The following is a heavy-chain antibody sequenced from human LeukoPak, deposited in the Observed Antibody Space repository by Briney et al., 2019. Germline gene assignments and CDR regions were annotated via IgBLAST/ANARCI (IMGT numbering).Heavy chain of an antibody. CDR3: VSTLRGYCSSTSCYTAGHLDY. Sequence: SETLSLTCTVSGGSISSSSYYWVWIRQPPGKGLEWIGRIYCSGSTYYNPSIKSRVTISVDTSKNQFSLKLSSVTAADTAVYYCVSTLRGYCSSTSCYTAGHLDYWGQGTLVTVSS. J-gene: IGHJ4*02. CDR1: GGSISSSSYY. CDR2: IYCSGST. D-gene: IGHD2-2*02. V-gene: IGHV4-39*07.